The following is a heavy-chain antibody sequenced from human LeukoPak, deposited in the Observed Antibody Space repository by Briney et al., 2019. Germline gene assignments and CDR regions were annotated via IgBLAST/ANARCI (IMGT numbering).Heavy chain of an antibody. J-gene: IGHJ4*02. V-gene: IGHV1-2*02. D-gene: IGHD3-10*01. CDR2: INPNSGGT. CDR1: GGTLTNYV. CDR3: ARGDTMVRGVIH. Sequence: GASVKVSCKASGGTLTNYVITWVRQAPGQGLEWMGWINPNSGGTNYAQKFRGRVTMTRDTSISTAYMELSRLRSDDTAVYYCARGDTMVRGVIHWGQGTLVTVSS.